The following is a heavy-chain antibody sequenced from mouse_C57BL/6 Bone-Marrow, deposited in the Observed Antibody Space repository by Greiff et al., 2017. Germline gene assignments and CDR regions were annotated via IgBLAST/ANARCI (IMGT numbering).Heavy chain of an antibody. CDR1: GYTFTSYW. CDR2: IDPSDSYT. V-gene: IGHV1-59*01. CDR3: AREDYGSSYKYFDV. D-gene: IGHD1-1*01. J-gene: IGHJ1*03. Sequence: QVQLQQPGAELVRPGTSVKLSCKASGYTFTSYWMHWVKQRPGQGLEWIGVIDPSDSYTNYNQKFKGKATLTVDTSSSTAYMQLSSLTSEDSAVYYCAREDYGSSYKYFDVWGTGTTVTVSS.